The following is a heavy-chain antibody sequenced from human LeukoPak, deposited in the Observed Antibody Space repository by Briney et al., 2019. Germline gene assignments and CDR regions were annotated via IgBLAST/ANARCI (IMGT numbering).Heavy chain of an antibody. CDR3: ARAPGLGSGSAFDS. CDR1: GLTFSSFA. D-gene: IGHD3-10*01. V-gene: IGHV3-30-3*01. J-gene: IGHJ4*02. CDR2: ISYDGSNK. Sequence: GGSLRLSCAASGLTFSSFAMHWVRQAPGKGLEWVAVISYDGSNKYYADSVKGRFTISRDNAKNTLYLRMNSLRPEDTAVYYCARAPGLGSGSAFDSWGQGTLVTVSS.